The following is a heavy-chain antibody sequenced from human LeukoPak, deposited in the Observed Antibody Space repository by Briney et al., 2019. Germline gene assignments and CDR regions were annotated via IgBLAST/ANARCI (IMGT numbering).Heavy chain of an antibody. Sequence: GGSLRLSCAASGFTFSSDAMSWVRQAPGKGLEWVSAICGSGGRTYYADSVKGCFTISRDNSKNTLYLQMNSLRAEDRAVYYCAKGDSMIVEVDFDYWSQGTVVTVSS. CDR3: AKGDSMIVEVDFDY. D-gene: IGHD3-22*01. CDR1: GFTFSSDA. J-gene: IGHJ4*02. V-gene: IGHV3-23*01. CDR2: ICGSGGRT.